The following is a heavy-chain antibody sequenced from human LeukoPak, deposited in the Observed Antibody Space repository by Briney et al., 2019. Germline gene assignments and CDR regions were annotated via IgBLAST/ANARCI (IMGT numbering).Heavy chain of an antibody. V-gene: IGHV3-53*01. J-gene: IGHJ4*02. D-gene: IGHD2-15*01. CDR1: GFTVSNNY. Sequence: GGSLRLSCAASGFTVSNNYMSWVRQAPGKGLEWVSVVYSDGSKYYADSVKGRFTISRDNSKNTLYLQMSSLRAEDTAVYYCAREPGFCSGGTCYLFDYWGQGSLVTVSS. CDR2: VYSDGSK. CDR3: AREPGFCSGGTCYLFDY.